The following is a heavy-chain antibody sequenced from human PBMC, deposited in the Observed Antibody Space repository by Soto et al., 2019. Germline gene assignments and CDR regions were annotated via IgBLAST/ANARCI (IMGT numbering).Heavy chain of an antibody. V-gene: IGHV3-23*01. D-gene: IGHD2-8*01. J-gene: IGHJ4*02. CDR3: AKVARANEDVLMVYAEGYFDY. CDR2: ISGSGGST. CDR1: GFTFSSYA. Sequence: GGSLRLSCAASGFTFSSYAMSWVRQAPGKGLEWVSAISGSGGSTYYADSVKGRFTISRDNSKNTLYLQMNSLRAEDTAVYYCAKVARANEDVLMVYAEGYFDYWGQGTLVTVSS.